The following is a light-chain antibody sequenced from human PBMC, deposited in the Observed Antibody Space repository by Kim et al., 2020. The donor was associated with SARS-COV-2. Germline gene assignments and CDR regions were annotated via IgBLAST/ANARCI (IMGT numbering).Light chain of an antibody. CDR1: NSTIGNVS. CDR2: RNN. V-gene: IGLV1-47*01. J-gene: IGLJ2*01. Sequence: QSVTISGSGTNSTIGNVSLYWYQPFPGTAPRLLIYRNNQRCARVPDRFSASKSGPSASLGISGLRSEDEADYYCASCDDRLNGVVFGGGTNLTVL. CDR3: ASCDDRLNGVV.